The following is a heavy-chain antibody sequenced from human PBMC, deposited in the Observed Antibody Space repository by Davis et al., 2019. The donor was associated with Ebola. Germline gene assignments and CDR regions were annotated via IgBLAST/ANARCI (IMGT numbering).Heavy chain of an antibody. CDR2: INPNSGGT. CDR3: AREEHGRFLEWYYVY. Sequence: AASVKVFCKASGGTFTGYYMHWVRQAPGQGLEWMGWINPNSGGTNYAQKFQGWVTMTRDTSISTAYMELSRLRSDDTAVYYCAREEHGRFLEWYYVYWGQGTLVTVSS. CDR1: GGTFTGYY. J-gene: IGHJ4*02. V-gene: IGHV1-2*04. D-gene: IGHD3-3*01.